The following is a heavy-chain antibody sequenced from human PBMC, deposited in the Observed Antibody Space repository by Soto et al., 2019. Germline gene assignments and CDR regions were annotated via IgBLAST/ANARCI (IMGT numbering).Heavy chain of an antibody. CDR3: ARSPHYGSGSYYFPFDH. D-gene: IGHD3-10*01. J-gene: IGHJ4*02. CDR1: GGSISSGGYS. V-gene: IGHV4-30-2*01. Sequence: SETLSLTCAVSGGSISSGGYSWSWIRQPPGKGLEWIGYIYHSGSTYYNPSLKSRVTISVDRSKNQFSLKLSSVTAADTAVYYCARSPHYGSGSYYFPFDHWGQGTLVTVSS. CDR2: IYHSGST.